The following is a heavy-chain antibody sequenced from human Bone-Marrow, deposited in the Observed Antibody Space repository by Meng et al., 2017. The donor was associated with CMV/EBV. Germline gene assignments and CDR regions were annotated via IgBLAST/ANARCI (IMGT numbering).Heavy chain of an antibody. V-gene: IGHV4-34*01. D-gene: IGHD5-24*01. CDR3: ARAPIGTSEMPFDY. CDR2: INHRGST. CDR1: GGSFSGYY. J-gene: IGHJ4*02. Sequence: SETRSLTCAVYGGSFSGYYWGWIRQPPGKGREWIGEINHRGSTNYNPSLKSRVTRSVDTSKNQFSLKLSSVTAADTAGYYCARAPIGTSEMPFDYWGQGTLVTVSS.